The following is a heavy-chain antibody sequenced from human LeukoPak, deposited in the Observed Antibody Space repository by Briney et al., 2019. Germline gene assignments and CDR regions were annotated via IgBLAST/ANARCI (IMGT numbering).Heavy chain of an antibody. D-gene: IGHD6-13*01. CDR3: ATVGLAAAGQTNYYYYGMDV. Sequence: GASVKVSCKVSGYTLTELSMHWVRQAPGKGLEWMGGFDPEDGETIYAQKFQGRVTMTEDTSTDTAYMELSSLRSEDTAVYYCATVGLAAAGQTNYYYYGMDVWGQGTTVTVSS. V-gene: IGHV1-24*01. CDR2: FDPEDGET. CDR1: GYTLTELS. J-gene: IGHJ6*02.